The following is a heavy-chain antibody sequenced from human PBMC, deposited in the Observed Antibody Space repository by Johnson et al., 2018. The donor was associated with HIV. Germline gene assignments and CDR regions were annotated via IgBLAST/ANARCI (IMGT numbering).Heavy chain of an antibody. CDR2: ISSSGSII. CDR3: ASEGGWELRAFDI. CDR1: GFTFSDYY. D-gene: IGHD1-26*01. Sequence: VQLMESGGGLVKPGGSLRLSCAASGFTFSDYYMSWIRQAPAKGLEWVSYISSSGSIIDYADSVKGRFTISRDNAKNSLYLQMNSLRAEDTAGYYCASEGGWELRAFDIWGQGTMVTVSS. V-gene: IGHV3-11*04. J-gene: IGHJ3*02.